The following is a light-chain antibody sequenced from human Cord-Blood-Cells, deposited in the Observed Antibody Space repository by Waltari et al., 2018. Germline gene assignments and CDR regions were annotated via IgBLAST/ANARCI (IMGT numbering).Light chain of an antibody. Sequence: QSALTHSASVSGSPGQSLTLSFTGTRSDVRSYNLFSWYQQHPGKAPKLMIYEGSKRPSGVSNRFSGSKSGNTASLTISGLQAEDEADYYCCSYAGRDVVFGGGTKLTVL. J-gene: IGLJ2*01. CDR2: EGS. V-gene: IGLV2-23*01. CDR1: RSDVRSYNL. CDR3: CSYAGRDVV.